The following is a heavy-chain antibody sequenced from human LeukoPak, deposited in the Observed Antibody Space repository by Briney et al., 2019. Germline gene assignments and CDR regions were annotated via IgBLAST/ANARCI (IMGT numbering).Heavy chain of an antibody. CDR2: IRVSDGAT. D-gene: IGHD1-26*01. CDR1: GFTVSSNY. Sequence: PGGSLRLSCAASGFTVSSNYMSWVRQAPGKGLEWVSSIRVSDGATFYADSVKGRFTTSRDNSKNTLFLQMNSLRAEDTAVYYCAKEPRWELLHSFDVWGQGTMVTVSS. J-gene: IGHJ3*01. V-gene: IGHV3-23*01. CDR3: AKEPRWELLHSFDV.